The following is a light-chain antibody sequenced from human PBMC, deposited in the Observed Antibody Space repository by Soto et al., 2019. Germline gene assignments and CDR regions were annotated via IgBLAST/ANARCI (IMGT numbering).Light chain of an antibody. Sequence: QSVLTQPPSASGTPGQRVTISCSGSSFNIGINTVNWYQQLPGAAPKLLIYTNNQRPSGVPDRFSASKSGTSASLAISGLQSEDEADYYCAAWDDSLNGYVFGTGTKVTVL. J-gene: IGLJ1*01. CDR1: SFNIGINT. CDR2: TNN. CDR3: AAWDDSLNGYV. V-gene: IGLV1-44*01.